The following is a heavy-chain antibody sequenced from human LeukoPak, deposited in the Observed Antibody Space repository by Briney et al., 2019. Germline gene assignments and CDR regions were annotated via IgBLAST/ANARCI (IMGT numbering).Heavy chain of an antibody. J-gene: IGHJ6*04. CDR3: ARGREYYYGSGSPTDYGMDV. CDR2: IYPGDSDT. CDR1: GYSFTSYW. Sequence: ESLKISCKGSGYSFTSYWIGWVRQMPGKGLEWMGSIYPGDSDTRYSPSFQGQVTISADQSISTAYLQWSSLKASDTAMYYCARGREYYYGSGSPTDYGMDVWGKGTTVTVSS. D-gene: IGHD3-10*01. V-gene: IGHV5-51*01.